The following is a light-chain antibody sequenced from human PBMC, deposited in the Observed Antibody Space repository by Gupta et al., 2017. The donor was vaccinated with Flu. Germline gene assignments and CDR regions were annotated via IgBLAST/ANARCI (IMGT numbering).Light chain of an antibody. Sequence: EIVLTQSPATLSVSPGERATLSCRASQNVLNFLAWYQQRPGQSPRVVIYDASKRATGVPARFSASGAGTNFNLTISSREPEDFGVYYCQYRSNWPPEITFGPGTRVILK. V-gene: IGKV3-11*01. CDR1: QNVLNF. CDR3: QYRSNWPPEIT. J-gene: IGKJ3*01. CDR2: DAS.